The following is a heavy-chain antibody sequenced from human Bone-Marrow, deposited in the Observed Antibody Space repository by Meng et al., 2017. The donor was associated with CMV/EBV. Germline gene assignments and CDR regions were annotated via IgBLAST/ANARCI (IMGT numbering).Heavy chain of an antibody. D-gene: IGHD1-26*01. V-gene: IGHV4-39*07. Sequence: SETLSLTCTVSGGSISSGSYYWGWIRQPPGKGLEWIGNIHYSGSTYYNPSLKSRDTLSVDTSKNQFSLKLSSVTAADTAVYYCARVGITGSYSSYRGAFDCWGQGTMVTVSS. J-gene: IGHJ3*01. CDR3: ARVGITGSYSSYRGAFDC. CDR2: IHYSGST. CDR1: GGSISSGSYY.